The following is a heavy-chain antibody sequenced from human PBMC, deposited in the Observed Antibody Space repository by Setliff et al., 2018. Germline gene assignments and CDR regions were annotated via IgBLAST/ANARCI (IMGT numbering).Heavy chain of an antibody. Sequence: PSETLSLTCAVYGGSFSGYYWSWIRQPPGKGLAWMGEINHSGSTNYNPSLKSRVTISVDTSKNQFSLKLSSVTAADTAVYYCARWGSGWEYFDYWGQGTLVTVSS. J-gene: IGHJ4*02. CDR3: ARWGSGWEYFDY. CDR1: GGSFSGYY. D-gene: IGHD3-16*01. CDR2: INHSGST. V-gene: IGHV4-34*01.